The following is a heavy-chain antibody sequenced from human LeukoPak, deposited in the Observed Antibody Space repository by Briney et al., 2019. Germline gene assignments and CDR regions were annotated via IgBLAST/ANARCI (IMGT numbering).Heavy chain of an antibody. CDR2: IYYSGST. V-gene: IGHV4-39*01. J-gene: IGHJ4*02. CDR1: GGSISSSSYY. D-gene: IGHD2-15*01. CDR3: ARGTLYCSGGSCYFDY. Sequence: SETLSLTCTVSGGSISSSSYYWGWIRQPPGKGLEWIGSIYYSGSTYYNPSLKSRVTISVDTSKNQFSLKLSSVTAADTAAYYCARGTLYCSGGSCYFDYWGQGTLVTVSS.